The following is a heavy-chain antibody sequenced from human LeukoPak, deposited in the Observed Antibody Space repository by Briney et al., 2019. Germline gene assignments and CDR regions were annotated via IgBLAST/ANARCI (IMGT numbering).Heavy chain of an antibody. CDR1: GYTFTGYY. J-gene: IGHJ4*02. CDR3: ATGVLRPLFDY. Sequence: ASVKVSCKASGYTFTGYYMHWVRQAPGQGLEWMGGFDPEDGETIYAQKFQGRVTMTEDTSTDTAYMELSSLRSEDTAVYYCATGVLRPLFDYWGQGTLVTVSS. V-gene: IGHV1-24*01. D-gene: IGHD3-3*01. CDR2: FDPEDGET.